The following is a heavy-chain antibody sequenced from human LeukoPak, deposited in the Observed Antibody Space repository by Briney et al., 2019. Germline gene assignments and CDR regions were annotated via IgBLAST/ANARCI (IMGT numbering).Heavy chain of an antibody. J-gene: IGHJ5*02. D-gene: IGHD4/OR15-4a*01. V-gene: IGHV4-59*01. CDR1: GGAISSYY. CDR3: ARYRATTGFDP. Sequence: SETLSLTCTVSGGAISSYYWSWFRQPPGKGLEWIGYIYYSGSTNYNPSLKSRVTISVDTSKNQFSLKLSSVTAADTAVYYCARYRATTGFDPWGQGTLVTVSS. CDR2: IYYSGST.